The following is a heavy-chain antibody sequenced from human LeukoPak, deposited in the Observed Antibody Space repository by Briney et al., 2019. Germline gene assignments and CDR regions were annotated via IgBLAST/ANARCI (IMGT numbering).Heavy chain of an antibody. V-gene: IGHV1-46*01. CDR2: INPSTGST. Sequence: ASVKVSCKASGYTFTSCNMHWVRQAPGQGLEWMGIINPSTGSTTYAQKFQDRVTMTRDTSTSTVCMDLSSLRSEDTAVYYCAREPAAGYNWFDPWGQGTLVTVSS. J-gene: IGHJ5*02. D-gene: IGHD6-25*01. CDR3: AREPAAGYNWFDP. CDR1: GYTFTSCN.